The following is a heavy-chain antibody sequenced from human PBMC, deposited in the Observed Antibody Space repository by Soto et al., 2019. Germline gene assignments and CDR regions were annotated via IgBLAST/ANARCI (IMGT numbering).Heavy chain of an antibody. V-gene: IGHV3-9*01. CDR1: GFTFDDYA. CDR2: ISWNSGSI. J-gene: IGHJ4*02. Sequence: SLKISCAASGFTFDDYAMHWVRQAPGKGLEWVSGISWNSGSIGYADSVKGRFTISRDNAKNSLYLQMNSLRAEDTALYYCAKDMGAKYYYDSSGYYYYFDYWGQGTLVTVSS. D-gene: IGHD3-22*01. CDR3: AKDMGAKYYYDSSGYYYYFDY.